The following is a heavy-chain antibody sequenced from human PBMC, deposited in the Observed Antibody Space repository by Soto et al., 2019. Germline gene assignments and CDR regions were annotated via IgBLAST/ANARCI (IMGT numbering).Heavy chain of an antibody. J-gene: IGHJ4*02. D-gene: IGHD3-3*01. V-gene: IGHV3-48*03. CDR1: GFSFEEYE. CDR3: VRAAWSDEGWDH. CDR2: INQYGKIT. Sequence: PGGSLRLSCAASGFSFEEYEMNWVRQAPGQGLEWVSYINQYGKITYYADSVKGRFTIPRDDAKNSLFLQMDSLTAEDTALYYCVRAAWSDEGWDHWGQGILVTVSS.